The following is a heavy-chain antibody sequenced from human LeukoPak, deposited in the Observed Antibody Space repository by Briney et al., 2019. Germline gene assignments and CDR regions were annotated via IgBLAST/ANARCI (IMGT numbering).Heavy chain of an antibody. CDR3: AKAQYYGSGSSRFDY. CDR1: GFTFSSYA. CDR2: ISGSGGST. V-gene: IGHV3-23*01. J-gene: IGHJ4*02. D-gene: IGHD3-10*01. Sequence: GGSLRLSCAASGFTFSSYAMSWVRQAPGKGLEWVSAISGSGGSTYYADSVKGRFTISRDNSENTLYLQMNSLRAEDTAVYYCAKAQYYGSGSSRFDYWGQGTLVTVSS.